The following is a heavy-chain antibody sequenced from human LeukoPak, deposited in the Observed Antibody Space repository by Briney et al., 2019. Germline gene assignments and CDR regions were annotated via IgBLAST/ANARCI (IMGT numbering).Heavy chain of an antibody. CDR2: IIPIFGTA. Sequence: SVKVSCKASGGTLSSYAISWVRQAPGQGLEWMGGIIPIFGTANYAQKFQGRVTITTDESTSTAYMELSSLRSEDTAVYYCARAFGSSGWNPDVGWFDPWGQGTLVTVSS. V-gene: IGHV1-69*05. D-gene: IGHD6-19*01. J-gene: IGHJ5*02. CDR3: ARAFGSSGWNPDVGWFDP. CDR1: GGTLSSYA.